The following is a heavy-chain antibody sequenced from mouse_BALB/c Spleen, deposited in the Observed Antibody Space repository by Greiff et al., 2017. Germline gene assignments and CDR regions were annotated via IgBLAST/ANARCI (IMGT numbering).Heavy chain of an antibody. CDR1: GFTFSSYT. Sequence: VKLVESGGGLVKPGGSLKLSCAASGFTFSSYTMSWVRQTPEKRLEWVATISSGGSYTYYPDSVKGRFTISRDNAKNTLYLQMSSLKSEDTAMYYCTRDLVDYWGQGTSVTVSS. J-gene: IGHJ4*01. V-gene: IGHV5-6-4*01. CDR2: ISSGGSYT. CDR3: TRDLVDY.